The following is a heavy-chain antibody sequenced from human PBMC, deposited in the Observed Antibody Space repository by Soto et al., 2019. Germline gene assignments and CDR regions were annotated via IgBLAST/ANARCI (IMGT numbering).Heavy chain of an antibody. CDR3: ARGYCSSTRCPYAMDV. V-gene: IGHV3-53*01. CDR1: GFTVSSNY. Sequence: PGGSLRLSCAASGFTVSSNYMTWVRQAPGKGLEWVSVIYSGDSTNYADSVKGRFTISRDNSKNTLYLQMNSLGVEDTAVYYCARGYCSSTRCPYAMDVWGRGTTVTVSS. CDR2: IYSGDST. J-gene: IGHJ6*02. D-gene: IGHD2-2*01.